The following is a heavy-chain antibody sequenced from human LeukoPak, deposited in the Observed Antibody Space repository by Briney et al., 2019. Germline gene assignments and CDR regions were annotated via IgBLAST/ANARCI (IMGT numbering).Heavy chain of an antibody. CDR2: IRSDGSIK. CDR1: GFTFSSYG. Sequence: PGGSLRLSCAASGFTFSSYGMHWVRQAPGKGLEWVAFIRSDGSIKYYADSVKGRFTISRDNSKNTLYVQMNSLRAEDTAVYYCAKTRRDSSGSYDYWGQGTLVTVSS. CDR3: AKTRRDSSGSYDY. J-gene: IGHJ4*02. D-gene: IGHD3-22*01. V-gene: IGHV3-30*02.